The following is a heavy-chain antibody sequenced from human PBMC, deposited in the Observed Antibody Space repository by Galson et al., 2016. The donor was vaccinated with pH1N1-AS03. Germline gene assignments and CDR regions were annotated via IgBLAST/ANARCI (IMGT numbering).Heavy chain of an antibody. CDR2: ISYDGSNK. J-gene: IGHJ5*02. V-gene: IGHV3-30*18. CDR1: GFTFSSYG. CDR3: AKDPASGEVWDILGALNWFDP. D-gene: IGHD1-26*01. Sequence: SLRLSCAASGFTFSSYGMHWVRQAPGKGLEWVAVISYDGSNKYYADSVKGRFTMSRDNAKNTLYLQMNSLRAQDTAVYYCAKDPASGEVWDILGALNWFDPWGQGTLVTVSS.